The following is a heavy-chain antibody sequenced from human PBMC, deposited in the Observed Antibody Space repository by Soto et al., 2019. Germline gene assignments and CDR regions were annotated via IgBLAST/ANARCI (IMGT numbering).Heavy chain of an antibody. J-gene: IGHJ4*02. CDR2: IYYSGST. D-gene: IGHD3-10*01. CDR1: VGSISIGGYD. V-gene: IGHV4-31*03. CDR3: ARDDITMIRY. Sequence: PSETLSLTCTFSVGSISIGGYDWSWIRQHPGKGLEWIGYIYYSGSTYHNPSLKSRVTISVDTSKKQFSLKLSSVTAADTAVYYCARDDITMIRYWGQGTLVTVSS.